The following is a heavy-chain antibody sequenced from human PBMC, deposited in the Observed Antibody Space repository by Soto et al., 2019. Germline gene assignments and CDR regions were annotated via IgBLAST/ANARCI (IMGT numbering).Heavy chain of an antibody. D-gene: IGHD6-13*01. V-gene: IGHV3-23*01. CDR1: GFTFSSYA. CDR3: AEDFDSSWFFDY. CDR2: ISGSGGST. J-gene: IGHJ4*02. Sequence: GGSLRLSCAASGFTFSSYAMSWVRQAPGKGLEWVSAISGSGGSTYYADSVKGRFTISRDNSKNTLYLQMNSLRAEDTAVYYCAEDFDSSWFFDYWGQGTLVTVSS.